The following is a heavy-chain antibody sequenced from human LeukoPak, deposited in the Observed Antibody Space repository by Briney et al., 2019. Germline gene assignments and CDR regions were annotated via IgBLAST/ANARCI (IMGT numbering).Heavy chain of an antibody. J-gene: IGHJ4*02. CDR3: AKVRETNRYSSLLYFDY. CDR2: ISGSGGST. V-gene: IGHV3-23*01. D-gene: IGHD6-6*01. Sequence: GGSLRLSCAASGFTFSSYAMSWVRQAPGKGLEWVSAISGSGGSTYYADSVKGRFTISRDNSKNTLYLQMNSLRAEDTAVYYCAKVRETNRYSSLLYFDYWGQGTLVTVSS. CDR1: GFTFSSYA.